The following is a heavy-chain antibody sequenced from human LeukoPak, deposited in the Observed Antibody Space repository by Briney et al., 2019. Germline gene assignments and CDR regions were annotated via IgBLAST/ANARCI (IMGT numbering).Heavy chain of an antibody. CDR1: GGSISSYY. J-gene: IGHJ6*02. D-gene: IGHD6-13*01. V-gene: IGHV4-59*01. CDR2: IYYSGST. Sequence: PSETLSLTCTVSGGSISSYYWSWIRQPPGKGLEWIGYIYYSGSTNYNPSLKSRVTISVDTSKNQFSLKLSSVTAADTAVYYCARAKCSSSAPRPSGEYGMDVWGQGTTVTVSS. CDR3: ARAKCSSSAPRPSGEYGMDV.